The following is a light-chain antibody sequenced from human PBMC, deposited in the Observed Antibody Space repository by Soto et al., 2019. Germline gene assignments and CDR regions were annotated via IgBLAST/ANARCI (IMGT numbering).Light chain of an antibody. CDR3: QQYGSSRT. Sequence: EIVLTQSPGTLSLSPGERATLSCRASQSGSSSYLAWYQQKPGQAPRLLIYGASSSATGIPDRFSGSGSGTDFTLTISRLEPEDFAVYYCQQYGSSRTFGQGTKVEIK. V-gene: IGKV3-20*01. CDR1: QSGSSSY. J-gene: IGKJ1*01. CDR2: GAS.